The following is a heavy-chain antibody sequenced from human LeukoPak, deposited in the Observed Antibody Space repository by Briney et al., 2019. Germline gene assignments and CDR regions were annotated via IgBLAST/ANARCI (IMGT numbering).Heavy chain of an antibody. V-gene: IGHV4-59*01. CDR1: GGSISSYY. Sequence: PSETLSLTCTVSGGSISSYYWSWIRQPPGKGLEWIGYIYYSGSTNYNPSLKSRVTISVDTSKNQFSLKLSSVTAADTAVYYCARDAPAGYFYYWGQGTLVTVSS. J-gene: IGHJ4*02. CDR2: IYYSGST. CDR3: ARDAPAGYFYY.